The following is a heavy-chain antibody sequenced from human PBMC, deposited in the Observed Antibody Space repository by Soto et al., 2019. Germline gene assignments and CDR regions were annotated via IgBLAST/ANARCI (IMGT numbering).Heavy chain of an antibody. J-gene: IGHJ6*02. CDR3: ARLGDHATCRPLWFHFYKGLDA. CDR1: GYSFTYYW. Sequence: PGESRKISCQASGYSFTYYWLGWVRQMPGKGLEWMGVIYPGDSDTRYSPSFQGHVTISADKSINTASLQWNSLKASATAMYYCARLGDHATCRPLWFHFYKGLDAWGQGTTVTVSS. V-gene: IGHV5-51*01. D-gene: IGHD2-21*01. CDR2: IYPGDSDT.